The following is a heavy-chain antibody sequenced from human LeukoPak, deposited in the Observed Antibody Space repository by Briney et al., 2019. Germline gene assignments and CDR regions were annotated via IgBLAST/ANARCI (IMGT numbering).Heavy chain of an antibody. CDR1: GFTFDDYA. D-gene: IGHD2-2*01. J-gene: IGHJ6*03. Sequence: GGSLRLSCAASGFTFDDYAMHWVRQVPGKGLEWVSLISWNSGSTDYADSVKGRFTISRDNSKNSLYLQMNSLRAEDTALYYCAKDIGCSSTSCPSYHYYYYMDVWGKGTTVTVSS. V-gene: IGHV3-43D*03. CDR2: ISWNSGST. CDR3: AKDIGCSSTSCPSYHYYYYMDV.